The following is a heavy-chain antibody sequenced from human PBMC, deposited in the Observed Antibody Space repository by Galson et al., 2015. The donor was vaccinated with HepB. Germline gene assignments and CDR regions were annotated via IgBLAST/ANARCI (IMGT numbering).Heavy chain of an antibody. Sequence: SLRLSCAASGFTVSSNYMSWVRQAPGKGLEWVSVIYSGGSTYYADSVKGRFTISRDNSKNTLYLQMNSLRAEDTAVYYCARDRGYYGSGAFDYWGQGTLVTVSS. D-gene: IGHD3-10*01. V-gene: IGHV3-66*02. CDR2: IYSGGST. CDR1: GFTVSSNY. J-gene: IGHJ4*02. CDR3: ARDRGYYGSGAFDY.